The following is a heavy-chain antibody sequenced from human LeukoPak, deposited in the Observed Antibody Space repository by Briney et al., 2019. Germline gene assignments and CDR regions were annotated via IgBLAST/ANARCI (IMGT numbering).Heavy chain of an antibody. V-gene: IGHV3-30*03. CDR3: ATDAYFDMRGGPRR. CDR2: ISYDGSTK. CDR1: GFIFENYG. D-gene: IGHD3-9*01. J-gene: IGHJ1*01. Sequence: GRSLRLSCAASGFIFENYGMHWVRQAPGQGLQWAAVISYDGSTKYYGDSVKGRFTISRDNSKNTLFLELNSLRAEDTAVYYCATDAYFDMRGGPRRWGQGTLVSVSS.